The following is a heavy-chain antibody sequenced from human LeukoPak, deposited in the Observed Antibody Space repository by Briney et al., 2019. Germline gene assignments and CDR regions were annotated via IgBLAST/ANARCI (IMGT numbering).Heavy chain of an antibody. V-gene: IGHV4-59*08. J-gene: IGHJ6*02. CDR1: GGSISSYY. D-gene: IGHD5-18*01. Sequence: SETLSLTCTVSGGSISSYYWSWIRQPPGKGLEWIGYIYYSGSTNYNPSLKSRVTISVDTSKNQFSLKLSSVTAADTAVYYCARHRGYSYDSHFYYYGMDVWGQGTTVTVSS. CDR3: ARHRGYSYDSHFYYYGMDV. CDR2: IYYSGST.